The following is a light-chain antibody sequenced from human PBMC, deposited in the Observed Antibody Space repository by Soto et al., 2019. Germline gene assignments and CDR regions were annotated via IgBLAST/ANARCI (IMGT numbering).Light chain of an antibody. J-gene: IGKJ3*01. CDR2: DAS. Sequence: EIVLTQSPATLSLSPGERATLSCRASQSVSSYLAWYQQKPGQAPRLLIYDASNSATGIPARFSGSGSGTVLPLPISSIETEDFAVYYCQQRSNWLFTFGAGTIVDIK. V-gene: IGKV3-11*01. CDR1: QSVSSY. CDR3: QQRSNWLFT.